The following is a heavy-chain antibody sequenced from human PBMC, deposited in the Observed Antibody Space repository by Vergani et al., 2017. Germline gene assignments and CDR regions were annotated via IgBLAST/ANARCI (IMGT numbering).Heavy chain of an antibody. CDR2: IYTSGST. V-gene: IGHV4-61*02. Sequence: QVQLQESGPGLVKPSQTLSLTCTVSGGSISSGSYYWSWIRQPAGKGLEWIGRIYTSGSTNYNPSLKSRVTISVDTSKNQFSLKLSSVTAADTAVYYCARVDYVLSYAFESWGQGTMVTVSS. J-gene: IGHJ3*02. D-gene: IGHD4-17*01. CDR1: GGSISSGSYY. CDR3: ARVDYVLSYAFES.